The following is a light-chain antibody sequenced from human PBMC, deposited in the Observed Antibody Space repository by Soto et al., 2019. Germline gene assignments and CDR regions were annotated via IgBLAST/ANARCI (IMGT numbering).Light chain of an antibody. J-gene: IGKJ5*01. V-gene: IGKV1-5*03. Sequence: QITQAPSTLSGSVGDRVTITCRASQTLSSWLAWYQLKPGKAAKILIYKAFTLTSGVPSRFSGSGSGTDFTLTISSLQPEDFATGYCQQSNSSPITCGQGTILEIK. CDR1: QTLSSW. CDR3: QQSNSSPIT. CDR2: KAF.